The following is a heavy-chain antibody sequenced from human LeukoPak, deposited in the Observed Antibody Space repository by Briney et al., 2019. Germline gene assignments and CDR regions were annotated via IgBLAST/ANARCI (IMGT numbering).Heavy chain of an antibody. Sequence: SETLSLTCTVSGGSISSSSYYWGWIRQPPGKGLEWIGSIYYSGSTYYNPSLKSRVTISVDTSKNQFSLKLSSVTAADTAVYYCARQGGGSGWYDLDYWGQGTLVTVSS. J-gene: IGHJ4*02. CDR3: ARQGGGSGWYDLDY. D-gene: IGHD6-19*01. V-gene: IGHV4-39*01. CDR2: IYYSGST. CDR1: GGSISSSSYY.